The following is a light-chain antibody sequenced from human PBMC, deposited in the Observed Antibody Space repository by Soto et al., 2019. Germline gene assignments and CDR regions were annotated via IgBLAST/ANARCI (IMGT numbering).Light chain of an antibody. CDR3: LQDINYPWT. CDR1: QSISVW. CDR2: GAS. J-gene: IGKJ1*01. V-gene: IGKV1-6*02. Sequence: IQMTQSPSTMCASIGDRGPIAGRASQSISVWVAWYQQKPGKPPKVLIYGASNLQSGVPPRFSGSGSGTDFTLAISSLQPEDSSTYYCLQDINYPWTFGQGTKVDI.